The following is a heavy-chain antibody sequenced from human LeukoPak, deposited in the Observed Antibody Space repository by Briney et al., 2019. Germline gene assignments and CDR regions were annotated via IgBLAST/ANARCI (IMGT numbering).Heavy chain of an antibody. J-gene: IGHJ6*03. Sequence: PSETLSLTCAVSGYSISSCYYWGWFRQPPGKGPEWIGCIYHSGTTYYNPSLKSRVTISVDTSKNQFSLMISSVTAADTAVYYCARQGGSNSPYYYYYVDVWGKGTTVTVSS. D-gene: IGHD6-13*01. CDR3: ARQGGSNSPYYYYYVDV. CDR2: IYHSGTT. V-gene: IGHV4-38-2*01. CDR1: GYSISSCYY.